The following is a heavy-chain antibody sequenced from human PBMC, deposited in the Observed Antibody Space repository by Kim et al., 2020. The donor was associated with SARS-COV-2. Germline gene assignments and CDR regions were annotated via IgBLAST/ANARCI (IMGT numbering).Heavy chain of an antibody. Sequence: GGSLRLSCAASGLTFSSYSMNWVRQAPGKGLDWVSSISSSSSYIYYADSVKGRFTISRDNAKNSLYLQMNSLRAEDTAVYYCARDDSWYYYYMDVWGKGTTVTVSS. J-gene: IGHJ6*03. D-gene: IGHD2-15*01. CDR3: ARDDSWYYYYMDV. V-gene: IGHV3-21*01. CDR2: ISSSSSYI. CDR1: GLTFSSYS.